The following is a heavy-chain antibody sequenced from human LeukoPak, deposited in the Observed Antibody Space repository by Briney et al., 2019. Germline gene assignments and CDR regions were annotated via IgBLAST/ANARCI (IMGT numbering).Heavy chain of an antibody. V-gene: IGHV3-23*01. CDR2: ISGNGDST. D-gene: IGHD3-10*01. CDR3: AKDIYSHNYYGSGSYGPYYGMDV. Sequence: PGGSLRLSCAASGFTFSSYAISWVRQAPGKGLEWVSSISGNGDSTYYVDSVKGRFTISRDTSKNTLYLQMNSLRAEDTAVYYCAKDIYSHNYYGSGSYGPYYGMDVWGQGTTVTVSS. J-gene: IGHJ6*02. CDR1: GFTFSSYA.